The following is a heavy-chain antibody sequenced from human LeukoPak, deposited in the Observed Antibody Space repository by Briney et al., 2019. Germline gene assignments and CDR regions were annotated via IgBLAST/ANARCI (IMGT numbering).Heavy chain of an antibody. D-gene: IGHD5-18*01. Sequence: GASVEVSCKASGYTFTSHGISWVRQAPGQGLEWMGWISTYNGNTNYAQKLQGRVSMTTDTSTSTAYMELRSLRSDDTAVYYCARAPGYSYGPISDYWGQGTLVTVSS. CDR1: GYTFTSHG. CDR2: ISTYNGNT. J-gene: IGHJ4*02. CDR3: ARAPGYSYGPISDY. V-gene: IGHV1-18*01.